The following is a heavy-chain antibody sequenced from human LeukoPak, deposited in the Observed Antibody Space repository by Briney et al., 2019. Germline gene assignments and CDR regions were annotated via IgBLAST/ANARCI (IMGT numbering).Heavy chain of an antibody. D-gene: IGHD6-13*01. CDR2: IYYSGST. Sequence: SETLSLTCTVSGDSISSYYWSWIRQPPGKGLEWIGYIYYSGSTNYNPSLKSRVTISVDTSKNQFSLKLSSVTAADTAVYYCARVSGYSSSWPLDYWGQGTLVTVSS. CDR1: GDSISSYY. CDR3: ARVSGYSSSWPLDY. J-gene: IGHJ4*02. V-gene: IGHV4-59*01.